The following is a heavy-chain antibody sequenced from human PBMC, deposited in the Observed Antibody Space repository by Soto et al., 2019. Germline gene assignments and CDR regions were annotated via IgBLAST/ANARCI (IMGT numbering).Heavy chain of an antibody. V-gene: IGHV5-10-1*01. J-gene: IGHJ6*02. CDR1: GYSFNTFW. CDR2: IDPGDSNT. D-gene: IGHD2-15*01. CDR3: ARQGGYYYYGMDV. Sequence: GESLKISCKTSGYSFNTFWISWVRQVPGKGLEWMGRIDPGDSNTNYSPSLQGHVTLSVDKSIGTAYLQWSSLKASDTGIYYCARQGGYYYYGMDVWGQGTAVTVSS.